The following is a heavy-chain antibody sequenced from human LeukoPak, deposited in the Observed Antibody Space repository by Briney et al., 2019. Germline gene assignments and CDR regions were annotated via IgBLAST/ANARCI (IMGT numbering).Heavy chain of an antibody. D-gene: IGHD5-18*01. CDR3: ARLIRGQLYY. CDR2: IYYSGST. V-gene: IGHV4-39*01. Sequence: PSETLSLTCTVSGGSISSSSYYWGWIRQPPGKGLEWIGSIYYSGSTYYNPSLKSRVTISVDTSKNQFSLKLSSVTAADTAVYYRARLIRGQLYYWGQGTLVTVSS. CDR1: GGSISSSSYY. J-gene: IGHJ4*02.